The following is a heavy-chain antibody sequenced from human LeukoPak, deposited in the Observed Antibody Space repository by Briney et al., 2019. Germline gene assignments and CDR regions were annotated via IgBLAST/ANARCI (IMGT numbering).Heavy chain of an antibody. J-gene: IGHJ5*02. D-gene: IGHD3-10*01. Sequence: SSETLSLTCAVYGGSFSGYYWSWIRQPPGKGLEWIGEINHSGSTNYNPSLKSRVTISVDTSKNQFSLKLSSVTAADTAVYYCARGSGGYYGSGARGRFDPWGQGTLVTVSS. CDR2: INHSGST. V-gene: IGHV4-34*01. CDR3: ARGSGGYYGSGARGRFDP. CDR1: GGSFSGYY.